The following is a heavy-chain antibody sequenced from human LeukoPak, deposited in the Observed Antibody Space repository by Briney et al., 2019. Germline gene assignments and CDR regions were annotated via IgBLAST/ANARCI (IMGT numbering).Heavy chain of an antibody. CDR3: ARTQSSGIVGATTQFEY. CDR1: GGSFSGYY. D-gene: IGHD1-26*01. CDR2: INHGGST. Sequence: SETLSLTCAVYGGSFSGYYWSWIRQPPGKGLEWIGEINHGGSTNYNPSLKSRVTISVDTSKNQFSLKLTSVTATDTAVYFCARTQSSGIVGATTQFEYWGQGTLVTVSS. J-gene: IGHJ4*02. V-gene: IGHV4-34*01.